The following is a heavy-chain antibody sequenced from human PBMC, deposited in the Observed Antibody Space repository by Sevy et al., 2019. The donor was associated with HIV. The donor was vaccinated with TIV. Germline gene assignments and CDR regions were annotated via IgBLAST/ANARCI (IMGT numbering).Heavy chain of an antibody. V-gene: IGHV3-23*01. CDR3: AKDLVGGGRNYYDSSGYYGWDYYGMDV. CDR2: ISGSGGST. J-gene: IGHJ6*02. Sequence: GGSLRLSYAASGFTFSSYAMSWVRQAPGKGLEWVSAISGSGGSTYYADSVKGRFTISRDNSKNTLYLQMNSLRAEDTAVYHCAKDLVGGGRNYYDSSGYYGWDYYGMDVWGQGTTVTVSS. CDR1: GFTFSSYA. D-gene: IGHD3-22*01.